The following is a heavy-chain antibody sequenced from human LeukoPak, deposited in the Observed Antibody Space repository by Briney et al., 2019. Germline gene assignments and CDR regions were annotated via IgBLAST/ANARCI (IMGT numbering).Heavy chain of an antibody. J-gene: IGHJ4*02. V-gene: IGHV7-4-1*02. Sequence: ASVKVSCKASGYSFTSHYMHWVRQAPGQGLEWMGWINTNTGNPTYAQGFTGRFVFSLDTSVSTAYLQINTLKTEDTAVYYCARGQDYFDSSGYFPVVRHWGQGTLVTVSS. D-gene: IGHD3-22*01. CDR3: ARGQDYFDSSGYFPVVRH. CDR2: INTNTGNP. CDR1: GYSFTSHY.